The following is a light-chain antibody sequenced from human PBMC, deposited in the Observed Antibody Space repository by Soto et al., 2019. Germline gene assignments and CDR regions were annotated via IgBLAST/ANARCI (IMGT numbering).Light chain of an antibody. V-gene: IGKV3-15*01. CDR3: QQDNNWPPWT. J-gene: IGKJ1*01. CDR1: QSVSSN. CDR2: GAS. Sequence: EIVMTQSPATLSVSPGERATLSCRASQSVSSNLAWYQQKPGQAPRLLIYGASTRATGIPARFSGSGSGTEFTLTISSMQSEDFAGYYFQQDNNWPPWTFGQGTKVEIK.